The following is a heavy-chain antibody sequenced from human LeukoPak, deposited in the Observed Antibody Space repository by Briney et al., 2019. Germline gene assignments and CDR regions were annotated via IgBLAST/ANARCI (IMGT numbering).Heavy chain of an antibody. CDR1: GGTFSSYA. CDR2: IIPILGIA. V-gene: IGHV1-69*04. J-gene: IGHJ3*02. Sequence: ASVKVSCKASGGTFSSYAISWVRQAPGQGLEWMGRIIPILGIANYAQKFQGRVTITADKSTSTAYMELSSLRSEDTAVYYCARELDIVVVVAATFYDAFDIWGQGTMVTASS. CDR3: ARELDIVVVVAATFYDAFDI. D-gene: IGHD2-15*01.